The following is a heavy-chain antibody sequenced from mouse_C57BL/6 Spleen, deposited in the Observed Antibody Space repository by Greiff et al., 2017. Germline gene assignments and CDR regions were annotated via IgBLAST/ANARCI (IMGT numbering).Heavy chain of an antibody. J-gene: IGHJ3*01. CDR3: AREGRNTVESWFAY. CDR1: GYTFTDYN. CDR2: INPNNGGT. Sequence: EVQLQESGPELVKPGASVKMSCKASGYTFTDYNMHWVKQSHGKSLEWIGYINPNNGGTSYNQKFKGKATLTVNKSSSTADMELRSLTSEESAVYYCAREGRNTVESWFAYWGQGTLVTVSA. D-gene: IGHD1-1*01. V-gene: IGHV1-22*01.